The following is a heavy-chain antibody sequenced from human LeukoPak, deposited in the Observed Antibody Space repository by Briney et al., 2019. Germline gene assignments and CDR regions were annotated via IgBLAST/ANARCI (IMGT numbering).Heavy chain of an antibody. CDR3: AKSMTLQWRGFFDL. D-gene: IGHD6-19*01. CDR1: GFTVSSNY. CDR2: ISDSGANT. Sequence: GGSLRLSCAASGFTVSSNYMSWVRQAPGKGLEWVSTISDSGANTYYADSVRGRFTISRDNSKNALYLQKNSLRADDTAIYYCAKSMTLQWRGFFDLWGRGTHVTVSS. J-gene: IGHJ2*01. V-gene: IGHV3-23*01.